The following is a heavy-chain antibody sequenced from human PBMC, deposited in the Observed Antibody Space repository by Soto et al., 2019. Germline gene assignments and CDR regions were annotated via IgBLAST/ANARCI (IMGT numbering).Heavy chain of an antibody. CDR3: ARMASTGVHYSYGPFDY. Sequence: SGPTLVNPTQTLTLTCTFSGFSLSTSEMCVGWIRQPPGKALEWLALIDWDDDKFYNASLKTRLTISKDTSKNQVVLTMTNMDPVDTATYYCARMASTGVHYSYGPFDYWGQGVLVTVSS. J-gene: IGHJ4*02. D-gene: IGHD5-18*01. CDR1: GFSLSTSEMC. CDR2: IDWDDDK. V-gene: IGHV2-70*01.